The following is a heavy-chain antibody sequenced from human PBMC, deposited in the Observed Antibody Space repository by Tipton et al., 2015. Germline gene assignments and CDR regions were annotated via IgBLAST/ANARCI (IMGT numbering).Heavy chain of an antibody. CDR3: ARDHPTGTRGMDV. CDR1: GFTFTSYA. V-gene: IGHV3-23*01. CDR2: ISDSGDTT. J-gene: IGHJ6*02. D-gene: IGHD1-1*01. Sequence: SLRLSCSASGFTFTSYAMNWVRQAPGKGLEWVSIISDSGDTTYYADSVQGRFTISRDNSKNTLYLQMNSLRAEDTAVYYCARDHPTGTRGMDVWGQGTTVTVSS.